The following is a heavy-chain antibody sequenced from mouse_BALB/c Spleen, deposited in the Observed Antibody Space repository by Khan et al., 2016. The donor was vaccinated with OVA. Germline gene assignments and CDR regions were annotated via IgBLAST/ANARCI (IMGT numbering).Heavy chain of an antibody. Sequence: VQLKQSGAELAKPGASVKMSCKASGYTFTSYWMHWVKQRPGQGLEWIGYINPSTGYTEFNQKFKDKATLTAEKSSRTAYMRLRSLTSEESTVYYCAKQTTEVDYGGQDNTHTVTS. D-gene: IGHD1-1*01. CDR2: INPSTGYT. CDR3: AKQTTEVDY. CDR1: GYTFTSYW. J-gene: IGHJ2*01. V-gene: IGHV1-7*01.